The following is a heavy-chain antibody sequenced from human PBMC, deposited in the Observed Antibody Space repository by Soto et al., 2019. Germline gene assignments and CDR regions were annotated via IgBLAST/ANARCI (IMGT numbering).Heavy chain of an antibody. CDR3: ARGYSNAWYFFDS. D-gene: IGHD6-19*01. V-gene: IGHV3-30-3*01. CDR2: ISYDGSTK. Sequence: QVHLVESGGGVVQPGRSLRLSCTASGFTFNIYALHWVRQAPGKGLEWVAVISYDGSTKYYADSVKGRFTISRDNSKNTLYLQMNSLRNEDTAVYYCARGYSNAWYFFDSWGQGTLVTVSS. CDR1: GFTFNIYA. J-gene: IGHJ4*02.